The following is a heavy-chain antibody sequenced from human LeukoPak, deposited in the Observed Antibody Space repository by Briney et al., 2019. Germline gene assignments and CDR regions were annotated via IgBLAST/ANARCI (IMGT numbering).Heavy chain of an antibody. J-gene: IGHJ6*02. CDR1: GYTFTSYG. Sequence: ASVKVSCKASGYTFTSYGISWVRQAPGQGLEWMGWINAGNGNTKYSQKFQGRVTITRDTSASTAYMELSSLRSEDTAVYYCARDLYYYDSSGYYYYYYGMDVWGQGTTVTVSS. D-gene: IGHD3-22*01. CDR3: ARDLYYYDSSGYYYYYYGMDV. CDR2: INAGNGNT. V-gene: IGHV1-3*01.